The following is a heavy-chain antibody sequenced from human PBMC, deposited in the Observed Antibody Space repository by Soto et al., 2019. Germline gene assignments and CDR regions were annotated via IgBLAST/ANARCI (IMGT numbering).Heavy chain of an antibody. Sequence: QVHLQESGPGLVKPSGTLSLTCVVSGGSISSDYWWTWVRPPPGKGLAWIGEIYHSGNTNYSPSLKSRITISVENSKDKFALQLGPVTAADTAVYYCASSSGYKYSYSTPMDVWGQGTTVTVS. CDR3: ASSSGYKYSYSTPMDV. CDR1: GGSISSDYW. CDR2: IYHSGNT. D-gene: IGHD3-10*01. V-gene: IGHV4-4*02. J-gene: IGHJ6*02.